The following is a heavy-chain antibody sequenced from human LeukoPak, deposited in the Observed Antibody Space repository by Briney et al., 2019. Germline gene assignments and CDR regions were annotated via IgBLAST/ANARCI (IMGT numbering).Heavy chain of an antibody. CDR1: GFTFSSYA. CDR3: AKGDYGDYVDFDY. V-gene: IGHV3-23*01. D-gene: IGHD4-17*01. J-gene: IGHJ4*02. Sequence: WGSLRLSCAASGFTFSSYAMSWVRQTPGKGLEWVSAISGSGGSTYYADSVKGRFTISKDNSKNTLYLQMNSLRAEDTAVYYCAKGDYGDYVDFDYWGQGTLVTVSS. CDR2: ISGSGGST.